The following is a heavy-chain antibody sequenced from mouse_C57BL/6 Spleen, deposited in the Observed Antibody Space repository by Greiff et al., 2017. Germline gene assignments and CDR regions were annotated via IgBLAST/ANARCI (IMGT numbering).Heavy chain of an antibody. J-gene: IGHJ4*01. CDR3: ALIYYDYGGPMDY. Sequence: VQLQQSGPELVKPGASVKISCKASGYTFTDYYMNWVKQSHGKSLEWIGDINPNNGGTSYNQKFKGKATLTVDTSSSTAYMELRSLTSEHSAVYYCALIYYDYGGPMDYWGQGTSVTVSS. CDR1: GYTFTDYY. D-gene: IGHD2-4*01. CDR2: INPNNGGT. V-gene: IGHV1-26*01.